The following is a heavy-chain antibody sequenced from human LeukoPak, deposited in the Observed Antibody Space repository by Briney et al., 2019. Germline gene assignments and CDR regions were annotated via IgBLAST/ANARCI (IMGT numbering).Heavy chain of an antibody. CDR2: ISSSSSTI. CDR1: GFTFSSYS. D-gene: IGHD5-12*01. CDR3: ARGGGYSGYLYYYGMDV. Sequence: QSGGSLRLSCAASGFTFSSYSMNWVRQAPGKGLEWVSYISSSSSTIYYADSVKGRFTISRDNAKNSLYLQMNSLRAEDTAVYYCARGGGYSGYLYYYGMDVWGQGTTVTVSS. J-gene: IGHJ6*02. V-gene: IGHV3-48*04.